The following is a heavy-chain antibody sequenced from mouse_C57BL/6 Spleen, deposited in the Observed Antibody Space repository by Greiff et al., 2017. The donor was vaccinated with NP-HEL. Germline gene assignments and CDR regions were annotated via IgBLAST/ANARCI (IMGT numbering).Heavy chain of an antibody. V-gene: IGHV1-82*01. CDR3: ATYYYGSSDGFAY. D-gene: IGHD1-1*01. Sequence: VQRVESGPELVKPGASVKISCKASGYAFSSSWMNWVKQRPGKGLEWIGRIYPGDGDTNYNGKFKGKATLTADKSSSTAYMQLSSLTSEDSAVYFCATYYYGSSDGFAYWGQGTLVTVSA. CDR2: IYPGDGDT. J-gene: IGHJ3*01. CDR1: GYAFSSSW.